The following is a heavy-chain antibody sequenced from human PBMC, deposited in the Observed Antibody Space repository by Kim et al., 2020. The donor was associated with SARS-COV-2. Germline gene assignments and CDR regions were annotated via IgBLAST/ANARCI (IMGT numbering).Heavy chain of an antibody. CDR3: ARDFRDYGDYYYYYMDV. CDR2: ISAYNGNT. J-gene: IGHJ6*03. V-gene: IGHV1-18*01. CDR1: GYTFTSYG. D-gene: IGHD4-17*01. Sequence: ASVKVSCKASGYTFTSYGISWVRQAPGQGLEWMGWISAYNGNTNYAQKLQGRVTMTTDTSTSTAYMELRSLRSDDTAVYYCARDFRDYGDYYYYYMDVWGKGTTVTVSS.